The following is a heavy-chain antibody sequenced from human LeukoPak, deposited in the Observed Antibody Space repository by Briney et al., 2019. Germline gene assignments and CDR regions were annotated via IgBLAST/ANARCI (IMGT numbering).Heavy chain of an antibody. CDR1: GGSFSGYY. CDR3: ARGGFRHYYDSSGYYDY. V-gene: IGHV4-34*01. D-gene: IGHD3-22*01. CDR2: INHSGST. J-gene: IGHJ4*02. Sequence: PSETLSLTCAVYGGSFSGYYWSWLRQPPGKGLEWLGEINHSGSTNYNPSLKSRVTISVDTSKNQFSLKLSSVTAADTAVYYCARGGFRHYYDSSGYYDYWGQGTLVTVSS.